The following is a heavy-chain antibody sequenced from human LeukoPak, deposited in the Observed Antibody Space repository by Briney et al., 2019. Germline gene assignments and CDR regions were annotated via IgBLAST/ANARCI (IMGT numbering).Heavy chain of an antibody. D-gene: IGHD3-10*01. CDR1: GGSISSYY. CDR3: ARGIITMVRGALREFDP. J-gene: IGHJ5*02. V-gene: IGHV4-59*01. Sequence: PSETQSLTCTVSGGSISSYYWSWIRQPPGKGLEWIGYIYYSGSTNYNPSLKSRVTISVDTSKNQFSLKLSSVTAADTAVYYCARGIITMVRGALREFDPWGQGTLVTVSS. CDR2: IYYSGST.